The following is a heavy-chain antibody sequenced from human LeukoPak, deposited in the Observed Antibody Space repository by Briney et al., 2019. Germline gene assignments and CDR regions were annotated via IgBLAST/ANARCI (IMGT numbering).Heavy chain of an antibody. CDR3: ARTWKWYSSSWYVWFDP. V-gene: IGHV4-61*01. CDR1: GYSISSSYY. Sequence: SETLSLTCTVSGYSISSSYYWSWIRQPPGKGLEWIGYIYYSGSTNYNPSLKSRVTISVDTSKNQFSLKLSSVTAADTAVYYCARTWKWYSSSWYVWFDPWGQGTLVTVSS. CDR2: IYYSGST. J-gene: IGHJ5*02. D-gene: IGHD6-13*01.